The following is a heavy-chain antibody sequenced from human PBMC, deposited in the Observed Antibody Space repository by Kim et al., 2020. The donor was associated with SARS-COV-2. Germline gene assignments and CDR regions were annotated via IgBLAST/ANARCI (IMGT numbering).Heavy chain of an antibody. V-gene: IGHV1-3*04. CDR1: GYIFNGYA. D-gene: IGHD1-1*01. CDR3: ARLVWNLYYFDF. J-gene: IGHJ4*02. Sequence: ASVKVSCKASGYIFNGYAIHWVRQAPGQRLEWMGWIHSGNDNTIYSQKFQGRVTISRDTSADTAYMELNSLRFEDTAVYYCARLVWNLYYFDFWGQVTLV. CDR2: IHSGNDNT.